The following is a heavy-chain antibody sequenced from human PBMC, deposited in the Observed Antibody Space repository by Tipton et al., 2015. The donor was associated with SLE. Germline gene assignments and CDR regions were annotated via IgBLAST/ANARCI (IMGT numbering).Heavy chain of an antibody. D-gene: IGHD3-3*01. J-gene: IGHJ5*02. V-gene: IGHV4-34*01. Sequence: LRLSCAVYGESFSGYYWGWIRQPPGKGLQWIGEIHHSGSTNYNPSLKSRVTISVDASKKQFSLKLSSVTAADTAVYYCARTGYDFWSASNWFDPWGQGTLVTVSS. CDR1: GESFSGYY. CDR2: IHHSGST. CDR3: ARTGYDFWSASNWFDP.